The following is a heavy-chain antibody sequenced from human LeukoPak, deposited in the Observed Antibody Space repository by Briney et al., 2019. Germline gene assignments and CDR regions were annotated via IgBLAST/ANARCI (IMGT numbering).Heavy chain of an antibody. J-gene: IGHJ3*02. CDR3: ASGGGTIVWFDAFDI. CDR1: GFTFSTYD. V-gene: IGHV3-7*01. CDR2: INQDGSEK. D-gene: IGHD3-9*01. Sequence: GGSLRLSCAASGFTFSTYDMHWVRQAPGKGLEWVANINQDGSEKYFVDSVKGRFTISRDNAKNSLYLQMNSLRAEDTAVYYCASGGGTIVWFDAFDIWGQGTMVTVSS.